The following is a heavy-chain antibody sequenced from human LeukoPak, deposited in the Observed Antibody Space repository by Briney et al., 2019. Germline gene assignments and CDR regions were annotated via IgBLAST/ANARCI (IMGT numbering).Heavy chain of an antibody. CDR2: IYYSGST. CDR1: GGSISSYY. J-gene: IGHJ4*02. D-gene: IGHD5-18*01. CDR3: ARSDTAMVYY. Sequence: PSETLSLTCTVSGGSISSYYWSWIRQPPGKGLEWIGYIYYSGSTNYNPSLESRVTISVDTSKNQFSLKLSSVTAADTAVYYCARSDTAMVYYWGQGTLVTVSS. V-gene: IGHV4-59*01.